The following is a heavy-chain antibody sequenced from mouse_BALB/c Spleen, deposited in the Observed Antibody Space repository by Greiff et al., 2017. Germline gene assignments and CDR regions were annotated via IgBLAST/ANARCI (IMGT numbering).Heavy chain of an antibody. CDR1: GDSITSGY. J-gene: IGHJ3*01. V-gene: IGHV3-8*02. Sequence: EVKLVESGPSLVKPSQTLSLTCSVTGDSITSGYWNWIRKFPGNKLEYMGYISYSGSTYYNPSLKSRISITRDTSKNQYYLQLNSVTTEDTATYYCARSPYGYDRTWFAYWGQGTLVTVSA. CDR2: ISYSGST. CDR3: ARSPYGYDRTWFAY. D-gene: IGHD2-2*01.